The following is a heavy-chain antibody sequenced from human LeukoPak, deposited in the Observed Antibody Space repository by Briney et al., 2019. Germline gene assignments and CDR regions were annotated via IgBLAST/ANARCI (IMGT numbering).Heavy chain of an antibody. V-gene: IGHV3-30*18. CDR3: AKSFYDPWDY. CDR1: GFTFNSYG. Sequence: GGSLRLSCAASGFTFNSYGMHWVRQAPGKGLEWVAFISFDGSNKYYADSVKGRFTISRDNSRNTLYLQMNSLRAEDTAVYYCAKSFYDPWDYWGQGTLVTVSS. J-gene: IGHJ4*02. D-gene: IGHD5/OR15-5a*01. CDR2: ISFDGSNK.